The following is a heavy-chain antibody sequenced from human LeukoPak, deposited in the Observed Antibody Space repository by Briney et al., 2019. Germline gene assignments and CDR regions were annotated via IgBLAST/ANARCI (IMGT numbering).Heavy chain of an antibody. D-gene: IGHD5-12*01. Sequence: GGSLRLSCAASGFTFRTTRMTWVRQAPGKGPEYIATINSRGDSINYADSVKGRFTVSRDNSKNLLYLQMDSLRVEDTGVYYCAWLYYYYMEVWGKGTTVT. J-gene: IGHJ6*03. V-gene: IGHV3-21*01. CDR1: GFTFRTTR. CDR3: AWLYYYYMEV. CDR2: INSRGDSI.